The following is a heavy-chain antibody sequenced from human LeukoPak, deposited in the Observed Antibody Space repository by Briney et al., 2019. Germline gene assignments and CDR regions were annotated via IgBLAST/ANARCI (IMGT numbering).Heavy chain of an antibody. J-gene: IGHJ4*02. V-gene: IGHV4-39*02. CDR3: AREGIYGDYRH. CDR2: IFYGGIT. D-gene: IGHD4-17*01. Sequence: PSETLSLTCTVSGGSISSSDYYWAWIRQPPGQGLEWIGSIFYGGITYYNPSLKSRVTISVDTSKNQFSLKLRSVTAADTAVYYCAREGIYGDYRHWGQGTLVTVSS. CDR1: GGSISSSDYY.